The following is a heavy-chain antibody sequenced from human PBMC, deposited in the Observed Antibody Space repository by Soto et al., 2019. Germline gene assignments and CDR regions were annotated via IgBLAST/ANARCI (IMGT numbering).Heavy chain of an antibody. V-gene: IGHV1-3*01. CDR3: ARALRGSSSWHTDAFDI. D-gene: IGHD6-13*01. Sequence: ASVKVSCKASGYTFTSYAMHWVRQAPGQRLEWMGWINAGNGNTKYSQKFQGRVTITRDTSASTAYMELSSLRSEDTAVYYCARALRGSSSWHTDAFDIWGQGTMVTVSS. J-gene: IGHJ3*02. CDR1: GYTFTSYA. CDR2: INAGNGNT.